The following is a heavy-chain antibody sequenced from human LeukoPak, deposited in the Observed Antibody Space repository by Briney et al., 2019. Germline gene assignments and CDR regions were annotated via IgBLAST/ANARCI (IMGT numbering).Heavy chain of an antibody. Sequence: SETLSLTCAVYGGSFSGYYWSWIRQPPGKGLEWIGEINHSGSTNYNPSLKSRVTISVDTSKNQFSLRLSSVTAADTAVYYCAKVLEGSSGQHWYFDLWGRGTLVTVSS. J-gene: IGHJ2*01. D-gene: IGHD6-19*01. CDR1: GGSFSGYY. CDR2: INHSGST. CDR3: AKVLEGSSGQHWYFDL. V-gene: IGHV4-34*01.